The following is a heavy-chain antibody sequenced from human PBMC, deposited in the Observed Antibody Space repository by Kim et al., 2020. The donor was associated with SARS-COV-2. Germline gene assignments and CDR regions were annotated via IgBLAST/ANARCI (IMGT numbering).Heavy chain of an antibody. V-gene: IGHV4-34*01. CDR2: INHSGST. D-gene: IGHD6-13*01. J-gene: IGHJ6*02. Sequence: SETLSLTCAVYGGSFSGYYWSWIRQPPGKGLEWIGEINHSGSTNYNPSLKSRVTISVDTSKNQFSLKLSSVTAADTAVYYCARGDEVAAADYYGMDVWGQGTTVTVSS. CDR3: ARGDEVAAADYYGMDV. CDR1: GGSFSGYY.